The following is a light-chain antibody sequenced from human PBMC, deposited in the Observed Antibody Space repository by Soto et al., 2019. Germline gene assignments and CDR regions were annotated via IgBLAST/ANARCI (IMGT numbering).Light chain of an antibody. Sequence: QSALTQPASVSGSPGQSITISCTRSSTDFENYNLVSWYQHCPDKAPKLIIYEGTKRPSEISDRFSGSESDTTASLTISGLQAEDEADYYCSSYTSSSTRVVFGGGTKLTVL. CDR1: STDFENYNL. V-gene: IGLV2-14*02. CDR2: EGT. CDR3: SSYTSSSTRVV. J-gene: IGLJ2*01.